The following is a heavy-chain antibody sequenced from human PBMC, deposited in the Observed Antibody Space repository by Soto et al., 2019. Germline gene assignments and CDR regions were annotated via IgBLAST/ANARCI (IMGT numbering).Heavy chain of an antibody. J-gene: IGHJ4*02. D-gene: IGHD5-18*01. CDR1: GFTFSSYW. CDR3: ARESYGFDY. Sequence: EVQLVESGGGLVQPGGSLRLSCAASGFTFSSYWVSWVRQAPGKGLEWVANIKQDGSEKYYVDSVKGRFTISRDNAKNSLYLQMNSLRAEDTAVYYCARESYGFDYWGQGTLVTVSS. V-gene: IGHV3-7*03. CDR2: IKQDGSEK.